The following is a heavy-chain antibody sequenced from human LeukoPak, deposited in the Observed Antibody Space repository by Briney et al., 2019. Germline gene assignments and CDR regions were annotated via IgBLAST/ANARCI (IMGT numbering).Heavy chain of an antibody. CDR3: AKNPDYDILTGTSFDY. CDR1: GFTFSSYA. J-gene: IGHJ4*02. CDR2: ISDSGRNT. V-gene: IGHV3-23*01. D-gene: IGHD3-9*01. Sequence: PGGALRLSCAASGFTFSSYAMSWVRQAPGKGLEWGSSISDSGRNTKYAGSVKGQFTISRDNSKNTLYLQMNSLRAEDTAVYYCAKNPDYDILTGTSFDYWGQGALVTVSS.